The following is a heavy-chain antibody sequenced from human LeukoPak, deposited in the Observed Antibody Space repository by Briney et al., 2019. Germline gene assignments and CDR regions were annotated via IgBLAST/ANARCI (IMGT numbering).Heavy chain of an antibody. CDR2: VTGSGGGT. CDR3: AKGAASALVDWFDP. V-gene: IGHV3-23*01. D-gene: IGHD6-25*01. Sequence: GGSLRLSCTASGFTFGDYAMSWVRQAPGKGLEWVSSVTGSGGGTFYADSVKGRFTISRDNSQNTLYLQMNSLGAEDTAVYYCAKGAASALVDWFDPWGQGTLVTVSS. J-gene: IGHJ5*02. CDR1: GFTFGDYA.